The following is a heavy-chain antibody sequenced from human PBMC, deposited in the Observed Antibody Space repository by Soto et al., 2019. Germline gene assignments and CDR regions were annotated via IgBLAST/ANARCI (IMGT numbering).Heavy chain of an antibody. D-gene: IGHD4-17*01. V-gene: IGHV1-24*01. J-gene: IGHJ4*02. CDR3: ATEVPRYGDYVSYFHY. CDR1: GYTLTELS. CDR2: FDPEDGET. Sequence: ASVKVSCKVSGYTLTELSMHWVRQAPGKGLEWMGGFDPEDGETIYAQKFQGRVTMTEDTSTDTAYMELSSLRSVDTAVYYCATEVPRYGDYVSYFHYWGQRTLVTVSS.